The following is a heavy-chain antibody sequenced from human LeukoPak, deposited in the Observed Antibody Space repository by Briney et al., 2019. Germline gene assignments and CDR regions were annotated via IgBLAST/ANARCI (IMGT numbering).Heavy chain of an antibody. CDR3: ATFYYDSSGYRD. Sequence: PSETLSLTCTVSGGSISSHSWSWIRQPPGKGLEWIGYINYSGSTTYNHSLKSRVTISIDMAKNQVSLKLSSVTAADTAVYYCATFYYDSSGYRDWGQGTLVTVSS. D-gene: IGHD3-22*01. J-gene: IGHJ4*02. CDR1: GGSISSHS. CDR2: INYSGST. V-gene: IGHV4-59*11.